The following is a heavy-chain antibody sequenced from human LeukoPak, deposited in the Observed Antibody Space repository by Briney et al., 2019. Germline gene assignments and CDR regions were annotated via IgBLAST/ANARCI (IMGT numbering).Heavy chain of an antibody. Sequence: ASVKVSCKASGYTFTSYDINWVRQATGQGLEWMGWMNPNSGNTGYPQKFQGRVTMTRNTSISTAYMELSSLRSEDTAVYYCARGILPVLLWFGELSWFDPWGQGTLVTVSS. CDR1: GYTFTSYD. V-gene: IGHV1-8*01. D-gene: IGHD3-10*01. CDR3: ARGILPVLLWFGELSWFDP. CDR2: MNPNSGNT. J-gene: IGHJ5*02.